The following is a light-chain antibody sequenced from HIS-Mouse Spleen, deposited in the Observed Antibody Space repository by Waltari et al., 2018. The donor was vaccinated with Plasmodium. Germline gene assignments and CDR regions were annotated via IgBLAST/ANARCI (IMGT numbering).Light chain of an antibody. CDR1: CSHVGGHHY. Sequence: QSALTQPASVSASPAPSLTIPCTDPCSHVGGHHYASCSQQHPGNAPKLMIYDVSNRPSGVSNRFSGSKSGNTASLTISGLQAEDEADYYCSSYTSSSTLNYVFGTGTKVTVL. CDR2: DVS. J-gene: IGLJ1*01. CDR3: SSYTSSSTLNYV. V-gene: IGLV2-14*03.